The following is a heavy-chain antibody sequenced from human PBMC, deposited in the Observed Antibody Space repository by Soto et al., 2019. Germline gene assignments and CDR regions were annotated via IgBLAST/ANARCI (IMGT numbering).Heavy chain of an antibody. V-gene: IGHV3-48*01. Sequence: EVQLVESGGGLVQPGGSLRLSCAASGFIFSTYSMNWVRQAPGKGLEWVSYISSSSSTIYYADSVKSRFTISRDNAKNSLYLQMNSLRPEDTAVYYCARDQVRGYGDYVDAFDIWGQGTMVTVSS. J-gene: IGHJ3*02. CDR3: ARDQVRGYGDYVDAFDI. CDR2: ISSSSSTI. CDR1: GFIFSTYS. D-gene: IGHD4-17*01.